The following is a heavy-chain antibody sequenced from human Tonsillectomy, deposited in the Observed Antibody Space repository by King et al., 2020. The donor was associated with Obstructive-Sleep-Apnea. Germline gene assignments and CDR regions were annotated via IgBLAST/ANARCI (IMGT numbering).Heavy chain of an antibody. D-gene: IGHD3-10*01. CDR2: INPSGGST. J-gene: IGHJ6*02. CDR1: GYSFTDYY. V-gene: IGHV1-46*01. CDR3: GRSSVLLGAIDV. Sequence: VQLVQSGAEVKKPGASVKLSCKASGYSFTDYYVHWVRQAPGQGLEWMAIINPSGGSTIYAQKFQGRVTMTRDTYTSTVYMELSSLRSEDTAMYHYGRSSVLLGAIDVWGQGTTVTVSS.